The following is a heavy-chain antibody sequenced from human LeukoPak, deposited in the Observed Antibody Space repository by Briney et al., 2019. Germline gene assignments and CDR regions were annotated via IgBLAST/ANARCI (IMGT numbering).Heavy chain of an antibody. CDR2: INQSGST. J-gene: IGHJ5*02. V-gene: IGHV4-34*01. D-gene: IGHD3-22*01. CDR3: ARFVTYYYDSSGNFRGVLFFDP. CDR1: GGSVSGYY. Sequence: SETLSLTCAVDGGSVSGYYWSWIRQPPGKGLEWIGEINQSGSTNYNPSLKSRVTISVDTSKNQISLKLSSVTAADTAVYYCARFVTYYYDSSGNFRGVLFFDPWGQGTLVTVSS.